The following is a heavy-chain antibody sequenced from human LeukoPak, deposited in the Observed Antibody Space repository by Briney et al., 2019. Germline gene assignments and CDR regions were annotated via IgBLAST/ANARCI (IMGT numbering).Heavy chain of an antibody. D-gene: IGHD3-22*01. CDR2: IYYTGST. CDR1: GRSISSGDYY. J-gene: IGHJ4*02. CDR3: ARGGYYDSSGYRPFDY. Sequence: SETLSLTCTVSGRSISSGDYYWSWIRQPPGKGLEWLGYIYYTGSTYYNPSLKSRVTISVDTSKNQFSLKLSSVTAADTAEYYGARGGYYDSSGYRPFDYWGQGTLVTVSS. V-gene: IGHV4-30-4*01.